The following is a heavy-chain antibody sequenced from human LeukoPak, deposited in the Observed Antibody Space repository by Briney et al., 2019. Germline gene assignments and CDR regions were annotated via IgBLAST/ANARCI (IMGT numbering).Heavy chain of an antibody. D-gene: IGHD6-6*01. J-gene: IGHJ5*01. Sequence: GGSLRLSCAASGIAFSNHWMHWVRQAPGKGLVWVSRINSDGSSTSYADSVKGRFTISRDNAKNTLYLQMNSLRAEDTAVYYCTRDKEYSSTASAWFDSWGQGTLVTVSS. CDR1: GIAFSNHW. CDR2: INSDGSST. V-gene: IGHV3-74*01. CDR3: TRDKEYSSTASAWFDS.